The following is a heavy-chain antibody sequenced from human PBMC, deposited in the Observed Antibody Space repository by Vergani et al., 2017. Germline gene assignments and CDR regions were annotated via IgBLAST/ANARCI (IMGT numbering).Heavy chain of an antibody. Sequence: QVQLVQSGAEVKKPGSSVKVSCKASGGTFSSYAISWVRQAPGQGLEWMGRIIPILGIANYAQKFQGRVTITADKSTSTAYMELSSLRSEDTAVYYCASGFHDYGGNGXFDPWGQGTLVTVSS. J-gene: IGHJ5*02. CDR2: IIPILGIA. V-gene: IGHV1-69*04. CDR1: GGTFSSYA. D-gene: IGHD4-23*01. CDR3: ASGFHDYGGNGXFDP.